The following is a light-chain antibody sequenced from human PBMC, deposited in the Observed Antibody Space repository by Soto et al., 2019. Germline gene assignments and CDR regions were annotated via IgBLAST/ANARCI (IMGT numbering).Light chain of an antibody. Sequence: QSALTQPRSVSGSPGQSVTISCTGTSSDVGGYNYVSWYQQHPGKAPKLMLYDVSKRPSGVPDRLSGSKSGNTASLTISGLQADDEADYYCCSYAGRYTYVFGSGTQLTVL. CDR2: DVS. J-gene: IGLJ1*01. CDR1: SSDVGGYNY. CDR3: CSYAGRYTYV. V-gene: IGLV2-11*01.